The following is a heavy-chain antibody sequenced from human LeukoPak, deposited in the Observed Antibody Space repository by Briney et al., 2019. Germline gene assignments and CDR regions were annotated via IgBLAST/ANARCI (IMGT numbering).Heavy chain of an antibody. Sequence: SETLSLTCTVSGGSSSSYYWSWIRQPPGKGLEWIGYIYYSGSTNYNPSLKSRVTISVDTSKNQFSLKLSSVTAADTAVYYCARALGAGSRLDYWGQGTLVTVSS. J-gene: IGHJ4*02. CDR2: IYYSGST. D-gene: IGHD1-26*01. CDR1: GGSSSSYY. CDR3: ARALGAGSRLDY. V-gene: IGHV4-59*01.